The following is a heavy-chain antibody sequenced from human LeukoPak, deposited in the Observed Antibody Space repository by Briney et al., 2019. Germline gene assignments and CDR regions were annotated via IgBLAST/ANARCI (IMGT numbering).Heavy chain of an antibody. Sequence: ASVKVSCKASGYTFTGYYMHWVRQAPGQGLEWMGWINPNSGGTNYAQKFQGGVTMTRDTSISTAYMELSRLRSDDTAVYYCARDVYCSGGSCLYGMDVWGQGTTVTVSS. CDR1: GYTFTGYY. V-gene: IGHV1-2*02. J-gene: IGHJ6*02. CDR3: ARDVYCSGGSCLYGMDV. CDR2: INPNSGGT. D-gene: IGHD2-15*01.